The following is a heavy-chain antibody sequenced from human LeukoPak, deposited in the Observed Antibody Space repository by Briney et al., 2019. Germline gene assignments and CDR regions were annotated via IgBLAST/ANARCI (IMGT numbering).Heavy chain of an antibody. CDR3: TRADQYSSSANWFDP. CDR2: IGSRAYGGPP. J-gene: IGHJ5*02. Sequence: PGGSLRLSCTTSGFTFGDFAMSWFRQAPGKGLEWVGFIGSRAYGGPPEYAASVKGRFTISRDDPKSIAYLQLNSLTTEDTGVYYCTRADQYSSSANWFDPWGQGTLVTVSS. D-gene: IGHD6-13*01. V-gene: IGHV3-49*03. CDR1: GFTFGDFA.